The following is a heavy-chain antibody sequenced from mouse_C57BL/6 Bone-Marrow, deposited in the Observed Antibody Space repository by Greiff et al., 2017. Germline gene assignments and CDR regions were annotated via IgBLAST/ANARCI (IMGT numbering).Heavy chain of an antibody. V-gene: IGHV1-81*01. J-gene: IGHJ2*01. D-gene: IGHD2-1*01. CDR3: ARWGSIYYGNYYVDY. CDR2: IYPRSGNT. CDR1: GYTFTSYG. Sequence: QVQLQESGAELARPGASVKLSCKASGYTFTSYGISWVKQRTGQGLEWIGEIYPRSGNTYYNEKFKGKATLTADKSSSTAYMELRSLTTKDSAVYFCARWGSIYYGNYYVDYGGQGTTLTVSS.